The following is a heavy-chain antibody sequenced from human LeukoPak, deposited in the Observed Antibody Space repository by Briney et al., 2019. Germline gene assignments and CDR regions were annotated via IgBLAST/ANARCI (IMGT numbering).Heavy chain of an antibody. CDR3: ARDTKPPYDALDI. J-gene: IGHJ3*02. CDR1: GFTVSSNY. V-gene: IGHV3-66*01. Sequence: GGSLRLSCAASGFTVSSNYMSWVRQAPGKGLEWVSVIYSGGTTYYADSVKGRFTISRDNSKNTLYLQMIRLRAEATAVYYCARDTKPPYDALDIWGQGTVVTVSS. CDR2: IYSGGTT. D-gene: IGHD2-8*01.